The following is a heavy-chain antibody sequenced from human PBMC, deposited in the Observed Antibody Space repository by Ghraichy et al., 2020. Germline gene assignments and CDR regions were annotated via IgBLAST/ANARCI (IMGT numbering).Heavy chain of an antibody. Sequence: GGSLRLSCAASGFILSHNNMNWVRQSPGKGLEWVAYISYTSSRGNTIYYADSVKGRFTISRDDAKNLLYLQMNSLTDEDTAVYYCARDLGSGSYFDRWGQGTLVTVSS. CDR3: ARDLGSGSYFDR. CDR2: ISYTSSRGNTI. V-gene: IGHV3-48*02. CDR1: GFILSHNN. D-gene: IGHD3-10*01. J-gene: IGHJ5*02.